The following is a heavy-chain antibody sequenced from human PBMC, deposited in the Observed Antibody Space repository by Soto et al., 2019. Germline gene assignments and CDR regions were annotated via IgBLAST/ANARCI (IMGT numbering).Heavy chain of an antibody. J-gene: IGHJ5*02. CDR1: GYTFINYA. CDR2: INTGNGNT. CDR3: ARDSRLSSSNNWFDP. D-gene: IGHD6-6*01. V-gene: IGHV1-3*04. Sequence: ASVKVSCKASGYTFINYAIHWVRQAPGQRLEWMGWINTGNGNTQYSQKFQGRVTITRDTSASAAYMGLSSLRSEDTAVYYCARDSRLSSSNNWFDPWGQGTLVTVS.